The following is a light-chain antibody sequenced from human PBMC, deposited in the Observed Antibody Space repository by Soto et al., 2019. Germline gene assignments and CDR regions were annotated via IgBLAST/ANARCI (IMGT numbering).Light chain of an antibody. CDR3: AAWDDSLNGPV. CDR1: SSDIGDYDY. J-gene: IGLJ3*02. V-gene: IGLV2-14*01. CDR2: DVT. Sequence: QSALTQPASVSGSPGQSITISCTGTSSDIGDYDYVSWYQHLPGKAPKLLIFDVTHRPSGVSDRFSGSKSGNTASLTISGVRPEDEADYYCAAWDDSLNGPVFGGGTTLTVL.